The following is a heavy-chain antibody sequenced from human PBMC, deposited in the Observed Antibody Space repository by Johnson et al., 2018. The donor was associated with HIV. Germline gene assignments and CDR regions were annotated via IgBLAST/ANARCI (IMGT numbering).Heavy chain of an antibody. CDR3: ARERGLRGAHDGLDN. CDR2: IRSDGTNK. V-gene: IGHV3-30*02. D-gene: IGHD3-10*01. J-gene: IGHJ3*02. Sequence: GLAWVAFIRSDGTNKYYAPSVNGRFTITRDNSKNTLYHQMNSRRAEDTALYYCARERGLRGAHDGLDNGAQGTLVTVSS.